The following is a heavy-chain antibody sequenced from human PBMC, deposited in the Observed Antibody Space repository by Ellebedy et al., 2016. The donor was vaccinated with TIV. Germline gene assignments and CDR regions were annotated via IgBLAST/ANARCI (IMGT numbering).Heavy chain of an antibody. V-gene: IGHV3-15*01. J-gene: IGHJ4*02. Sequence: GESLKISCAASGFTFSNAWMSSVRPAPGKGLEWVGRIKRKTDGGTTDYAAPVKGRFTISRDDSKNTLYLQMNSLETEDAAVYYCATSVFLTGFDYWGLGTLVTVSS. CDR1: GFTFSNAW. CDR3: ATSVFLTGFDY. D-gene: IGHD7-27*01. CDR2: IKRKTDGGTT.